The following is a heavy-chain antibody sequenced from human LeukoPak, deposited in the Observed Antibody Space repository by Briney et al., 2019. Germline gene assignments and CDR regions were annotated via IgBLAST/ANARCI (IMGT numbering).Heavy chain of an antibody. CDR1: DDSIKSYF. Sequence: SETLSLTCTVSDDSIKSYFWTWIRQSPGKGMEWIGYVFYSGSTSYNPSLRSRLTMSVDTSKSQFSLNLNSVTTADTAMYYCARGTRRHYDGSGYYYGEFDSWGQGVLVTVSS. D-gene: IGHD3-22*01. V-gene: IGHV4-59*01. CDR2: VFYSGST. CDR3: ARGTRRHYDGSGYYYGEFDS. J-gene: IGHJ4*02.